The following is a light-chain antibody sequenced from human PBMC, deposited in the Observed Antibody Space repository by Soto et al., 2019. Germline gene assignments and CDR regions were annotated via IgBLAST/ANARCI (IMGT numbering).Light chain of an antibody. Sequence: QSVLTQPRSVSGSPGQSVTISCTGTSSDVGGYNYVSWYQQHPGKAPKLMIYDVSKRPSGVPDRFSGSKSGNTASLTISGLHAEDEADYYCCSYAGSYVVFGGVTQLTVL. J-gene: IGLJ2*01. CDR3: CSYAGSYVV. CDR2: DVS. CDR1: SSDVGGYNY. V-gene: IGLV2-11*01.